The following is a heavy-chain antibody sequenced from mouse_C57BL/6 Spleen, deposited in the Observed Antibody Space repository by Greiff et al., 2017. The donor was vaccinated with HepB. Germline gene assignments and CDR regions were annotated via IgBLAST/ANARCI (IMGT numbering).Heavy chain of an antibody. CDR1: GYTFTSYW. Sequence: QVQLKQPGAELVMPGASVKLSCKASGYTFTSYWMHWVKQRPGQGLEWIGEIDPSDSYTNYNQKFKGKSTLTVDKSSSTAYMQLSSLTSEDSAVYYCARSITTVVATGFDYWGQGTTLTVSS. D-gene: IGHD1-1*01. J-gene: IGHJ2*01. CDR3: ARSITTVVATGFDY. CDR2: IDPSDSYT. V-gene: IGHV1-69*01.